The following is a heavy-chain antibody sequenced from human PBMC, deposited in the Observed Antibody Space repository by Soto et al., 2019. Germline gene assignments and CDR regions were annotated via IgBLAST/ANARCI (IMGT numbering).Heavy chain of an antibody. CDR3: ARGDCVGGTCYSLAGSFYYYMDV. Sequence: EVQLVESGGGLVQPGGSLRLSCVASGFTFSNYWMYWVRQAPGEGLVWVSRINSDGSVSSYADSVKGRPIISRDNVKSTLNLQMDSLRDEDTAVYYCARGDCVGGTCYSLAGSFYYYMDVWGKGTTVTVFS. CDR1: GFTFSNYW. V-gene: IGHV3-74*01. CDR2: INSDGSVS. D-gene: IGHD2-15*01. J-gene: IGHJ6*03.